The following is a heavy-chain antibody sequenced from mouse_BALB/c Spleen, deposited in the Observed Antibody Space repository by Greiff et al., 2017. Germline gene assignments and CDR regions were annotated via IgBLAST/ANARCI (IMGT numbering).Heavy chain of an antibody. CDR2: ISSGGSYT. D-gene: IGHD2-10*01. CDR1: GFTFSSYA. J-gene: IGHJ3*01. Sequence: EVHLVESGGGLVKPGGSLKLSCAASGFTFSSYAMSWVRQSPEKRLEWVAEISSGGSYTYYPDTVTGRFTISRDNAKNTLYLEMSSLRSEDTAMYYCATYYGNYEGFAYWGQGTLVTVSA. V-gene: IGHV5-9-4*01. CDR3: ATYYGNYEGFAY.